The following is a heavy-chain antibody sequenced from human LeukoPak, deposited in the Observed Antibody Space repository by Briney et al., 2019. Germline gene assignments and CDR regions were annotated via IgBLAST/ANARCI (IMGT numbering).Heavy chain of an antibody. D-gene: IGHD6-19*01. J-gene: IGHJ4*02. V-gene: IGHV3-64*01. Sequence: GGSLRLSCAASGFTFSSYAMHWVRQAPGKGLEYVSAISSNGGSTYYANSVKGRFTISRDNSKNTLYLQMGSLRAEDTAVYYCARDVRREWLVRGGTYFDYWGQGTLVTVSS. CDR1: GFTFSSYA. CDR3: ARDVRREWLVRGGTYFDY. CDR2: ISSNGGST.